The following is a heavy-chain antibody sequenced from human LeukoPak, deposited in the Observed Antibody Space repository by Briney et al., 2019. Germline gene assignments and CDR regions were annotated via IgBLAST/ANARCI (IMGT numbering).Heavy chain of an antibody. CDR3: AKSRDSEYYDYVWGSYRWDAFDI. J-gene: IGHJ3*02. CDR1: GFTFSSYG. D-gene: IGHD3-16*02. CDR2: ISYDGSNK. V-gene: IGHV3-30*18. Sequence: GGSLRLSCAASGFTFSSYGMHWVRQAPGKGLEWVAVISYDGSNKYYADSVKGRFTISRDNSKNTLYLQMNSLRAEDTAVYYCAKSRDSEYYDYVWGSYRWDAFDIWGQGTMVTVSS.